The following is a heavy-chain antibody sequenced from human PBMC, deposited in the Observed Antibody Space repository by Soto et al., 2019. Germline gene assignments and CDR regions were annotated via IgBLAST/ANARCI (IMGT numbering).Heavy chain of an antibody. CDR2: IPQDGVDG. V-gene: IGHV3-7*03. D-gene: IGHD2-21*02. Sequence: DVKLVESGGGLVQPGDSLRPSCEVSGFTFSMYSMSWVRQSPGKGLEWVAKIPQDGVDGHYADSVKGRFTISRDNGKNSLYRQLNNLRAEDTAVYYCARDHLILPAHDFFYGSDVWGRGATVTVSS. CDR3: ARDHLILPAHDFFYGSDV. CDR1: GFTFSMYS. J-gene: IGHJ6*02.